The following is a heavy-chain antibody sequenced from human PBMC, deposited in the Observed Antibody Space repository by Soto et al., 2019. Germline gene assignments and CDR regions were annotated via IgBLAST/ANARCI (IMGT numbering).Heavy chain of an antibody. J-gene: IGHJ4*02. CDR3: ARAGKTVLLWFGELFDY. V-gene: IGHV4-38-2*02. Sequence: SETLSLTCTVSGYSISSGYYWGWIRQPPGKGLEWIGSIYHSGSTYYNPSLKSRVTISVDTSKNQFSLKLSSVTAADTAVYYCARAGKTVLLWFGELFDYWGLGTLVTVSS. CDR2: IYHSGST. D-gene: IGHD3-10*01. CDR1: GYSISSGYY.